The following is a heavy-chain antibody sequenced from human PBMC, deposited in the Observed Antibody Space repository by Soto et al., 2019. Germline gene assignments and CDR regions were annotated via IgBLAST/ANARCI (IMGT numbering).Heavy chain of an antibody. J-gene: IGHJ5*02. D-gene: IGHD2-21*02. CDR1: GFSLSASAAG. CDR3: AHTRGGGNSAWFDP. CDR2: IYWDDDK. V-gene: IGHV2-5*02. Sequence: QITLKESGPTLVKPTQTLTLTCTFSGFSLSASAAGVGWIRQPPGKALEWLAVIYWDDDKRYSPSLKSRLSITKDTSKDQVVLTMTNMDPVDTGTYSCAHTRGGGNSAWFDPWGQGTLVTVSS.